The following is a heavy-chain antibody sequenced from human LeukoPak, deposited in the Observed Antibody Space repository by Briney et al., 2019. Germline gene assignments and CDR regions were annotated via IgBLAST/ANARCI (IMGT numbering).Heavy chain of an antibody. CDR2: IIPIFGTA. CDR1: GGTFSSYA. D-gene: IGHD2-15*01. J-gene: IGHJ2*01. CDR3: ARDNDIVVVVAARDWYFDL. V-gene: IGHV1-69*05. Sequence: ASVKVSCKASGGTFSSYAISWVRQAPGQGLEWMGRIIPIFGTANYAQKFQGRVTITTDESASTAYMEPSSLRSEDTAVYYRARDNDIVVVVAARDWYFDLWGRGTLVTVSS.